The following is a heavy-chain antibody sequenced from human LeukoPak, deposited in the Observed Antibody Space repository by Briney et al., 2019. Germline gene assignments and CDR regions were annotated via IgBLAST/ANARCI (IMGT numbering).Heavy chain of an antibody. V-gene: IGHV4-31*03. CDR2: IYYGGST. D-gene: IGHD2-21*01. CDR3: ARGFVYSDYGMDV. J-gene: IGHJ6*02. Sequence: PSETLSLTCTVSGGSISSGGYYWSWIRQHPGKGLEWIGYIYYGGSTYYNPSLKSRVTISVDTSKNQFSLKLSSVTAADTAVYYCARGFVYSDYGMDVWGQGTTVTVSS. CDR1: GGSISSGGYY.